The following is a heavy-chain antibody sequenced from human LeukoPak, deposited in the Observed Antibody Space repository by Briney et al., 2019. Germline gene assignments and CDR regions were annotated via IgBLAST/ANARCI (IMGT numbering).Heavy chain of an antibody. Sequence: PSETLSLTCTVSGGSISSYYWSWIRQPPGKGLEWIGYIYYSGSTNYNPSLKSRVTISVDTSKNQFSLKLSSVTPEDTAVYYCARGLTGAHFDYWGQGTLVTVSS. CDR2: IYYSGST. V-gene: IGHV4-59*12. CDR3: ARGLTGAHFDY. CDR1: GGSISSYY. D-gene: IGHD7-27*01. J-gene: IGHJ4*02.